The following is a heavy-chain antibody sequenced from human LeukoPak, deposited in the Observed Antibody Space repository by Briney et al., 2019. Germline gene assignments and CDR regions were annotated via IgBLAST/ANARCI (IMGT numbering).Heavy chain of an antibody. CDR1: GGSISSSSYY. V-gene: IGHV4-39*01. J-gene: IGHJ4*02. D-gene: IGHD1-26*01. Sequence: PSETLSLTCTVSGGSISSSSYYRGWIRQPPGKGLEWIGSIYYSGSTYYNPSLKSRVTISVDTSKNQFSLKLSSVTAADTAVYYCARTQSQSGSYRYYFGYWGQGTLVTVSS. CDR2: IYYSGST. CDR3: ARTQSQSGSYRYYFGY.